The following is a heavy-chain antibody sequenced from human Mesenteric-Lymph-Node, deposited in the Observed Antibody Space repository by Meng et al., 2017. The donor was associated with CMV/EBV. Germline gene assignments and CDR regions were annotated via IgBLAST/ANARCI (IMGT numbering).Heavy chain of an antibody. Sequence: GESLKISCAASGFTFSSYWMSWVRQAPGKGLEWVANIKQDGSEKYYVDSVKGRFTISRDNAKNSLYLQMNSLRAEDTAVYYCARDDGPKGVPYYDFWSGYYLDYYYGMDVWGQGTTVTVSS. J-gene: IGHJ6*02. V-gene: IGHV3-7*01. CDR3: ARDDGPKGVPYYDFWSGYYLDYYYGMDV. CDR1: GFTFSSYW. CDR2: IKQDGSEK. D-gene: IGHD3-3*01.